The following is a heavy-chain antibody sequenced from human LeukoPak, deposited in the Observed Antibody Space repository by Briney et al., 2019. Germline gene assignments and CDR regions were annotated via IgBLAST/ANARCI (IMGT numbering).Heavy chain of an antibody. CDR1: GGSISTGDYY. V-gene: IGHV4-30-4*08. Sequence: SETLSLTCTVSGGSISTGDYYWSWIRRPPGKDLEWIGYIYYSGSTYYNPSLKSRVTISVDTSKNQFSLKLSSVTAADTAVYYCARGDYCSSTSCYNGYFQHWGQGTLATASS. CDR3: ARGDYCSSTSCYNGYFQH. D-gene: IGHD2-2*02. J-gene: IGHJ1*01. CDR2: IYYSGST.